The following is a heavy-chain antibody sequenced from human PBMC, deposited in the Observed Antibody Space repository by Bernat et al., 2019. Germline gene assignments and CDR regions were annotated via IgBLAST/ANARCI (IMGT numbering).Heavy chain of an antibody. V-gene: IGHV3-33*01. D-gene: IGHD3-22*01. Sequence: QVQLVESGGGVVQPGRSLRLSCAASGFTFSSYGMHWVRQAPGKGLEWVAVIWDDGSNKYYADSVKGRFTISRDNSKKTRYLQMNSLRAEDTAVYYCARESSYYDSSGYYYPSPFDYWGQGTLVTVSS. CDR3: ARESSYYDSSGYYYPSPFDY. CDR1: GFTFSSYG. J-gene: IGHJ4*02. CDR2: IWDDGSNK.